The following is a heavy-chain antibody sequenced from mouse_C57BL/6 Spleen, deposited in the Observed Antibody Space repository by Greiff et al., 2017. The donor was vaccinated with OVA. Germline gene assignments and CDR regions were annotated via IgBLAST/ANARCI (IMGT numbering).Heavy chain of an antibody. CDR3: ARYDYSNYFAWFAY. CDR2: INPNNGGT. CDR1: GYTFTDYY. D-gene: IGHD2-5*01. J-gene: IGHJ3*01. Sequence: VQLKQSGPELVKPGASVKISCKASGYTFTDYYMNWVKQSHGKSLEWIGDINPNNGGTSYNQKFKGKATLTVDKSSSTAYMELRSLTSEDSAVYYCARYDYSNYFAWFAYWGQGTLVTVSA. V-gene: IGHV1-26*01.